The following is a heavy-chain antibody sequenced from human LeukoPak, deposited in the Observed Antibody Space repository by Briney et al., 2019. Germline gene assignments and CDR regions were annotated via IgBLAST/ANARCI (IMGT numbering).Heavy chain of an antibody. V-gene: IGHV4-59*01. CDR2: IYYSGST. Sequence: SETLSLTCTVSGGSISSYYWSWIRQPPGKGLEWIGYIYYSGSTNYNPSLKSRVTISVDTSKNQFSLKLSSVTAADTAVYYCARAPYYYGSGSELDYWGQGTLVTVSS. D-gene: IGHD3-10*01. CDR1: GGSISSYY. CDR3: ARAPYYYGSGSELDY. J-gene: IGHJ4*02.